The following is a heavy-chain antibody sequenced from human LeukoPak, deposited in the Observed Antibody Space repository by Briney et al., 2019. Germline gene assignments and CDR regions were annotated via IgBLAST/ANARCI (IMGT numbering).Heavy chain of an antibody. Sequence: GGSLRPSCAVSGVTLTNASMGWVRQAPGKGLEWVGRIKSKTDGGTTDYAAPVKGRFTISRDDSKNTLYLQMNSLKTEDTAVYYCTTVVRWLHSGYWGQGTLVTVSS. D-gene: IGHD5-24*01. CDR3: TTVVRWLHSGY. CDR2: IKSKTDGGTT. J-gene: IGHJ4*02. V-gene: IGHV3-15*01. CDR1: GVTLTNAS.